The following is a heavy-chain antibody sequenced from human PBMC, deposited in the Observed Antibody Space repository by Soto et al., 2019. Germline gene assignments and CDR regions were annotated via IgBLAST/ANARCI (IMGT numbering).Heavy chain of an antibody. CDR1: GFTFSSYA. Sequence: GGSLRLSCSASGFTFSSYAMHWVRQAPGKGLEYVSAISSNGGSTYYADSVKGRFTISRDNSKNTLYLQMSSLRAEDTAVYYCVKGTNTDCSGGSCYFSGRDYWGQGTLVTVSS. J-gene: IGHJ4*02. CDR2: ISSNGGST. D-gene: IGHD2-15*01. CDR3: VKGTNTDCSGGSCYFSGRDY. V-gene: IGHV3-64D*08.